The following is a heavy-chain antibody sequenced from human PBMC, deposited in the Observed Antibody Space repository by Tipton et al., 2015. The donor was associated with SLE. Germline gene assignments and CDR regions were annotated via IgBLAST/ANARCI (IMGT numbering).Heavy chain of an antibody. CDR2: ISSSSSVI. CDR1: GGSVSGYY. D-gene: IGHD3-3*01. V-gene: IGHV3-11*04. CDR3: ATNPRITTSGVASGV. Sequence: LSLTCGVNGGSVSGYYWTWIRQAPGKGLEWVSYISSSSSVIYYADSVTGRFTIARDNARNSLYLLMNSLRAEDTAVYYCATNPRITTSGVASGVWGQGTMVTVSS. J-gene: IGHJ3*01.